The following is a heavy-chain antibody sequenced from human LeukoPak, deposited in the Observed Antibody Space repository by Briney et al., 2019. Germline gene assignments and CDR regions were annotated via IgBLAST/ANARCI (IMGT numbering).Heavy chain of an antibody. D-gene: IGHD1-26*01. J-gene: IGHJ4*02. V-gene: IGHV1-2*02. CDR3: ARDVSSTSNWEFDY. CDR1: GYIFADYF. CDR2: MDAKSGGT. Sequence: ASVKVSCKPSGYIFADYFIHWVRQAAGQGLEWLGGMDAKSGGTEYEQKFQGRVTMTRDTSISTAYVEVNWLISDDTAIYYCARDVSSTSNWEFDYWGQGTLVTVSS.